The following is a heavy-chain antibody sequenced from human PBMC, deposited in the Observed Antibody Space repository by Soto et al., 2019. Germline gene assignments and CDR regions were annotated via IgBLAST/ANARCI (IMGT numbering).Heavy chain of an antibody. CDR3: ARDPWCADY. Sequence: EVQLVESGGGLVQPGGSLRLSCAASGFTVSTKYMSWVRQAPGKGLEWVSVIYSGGDTFYADSVRGRFTISRENSKNTVNLQMNSLRAEDTAVYYCARDPWCADYWGQRTLVTVSS. CDR2: IYSGGDT. D-gene: IGHD2-15*01. J-gene: IGHJ4*02. CDR1: GFTVSTKY. V-gene: IGHV3-66*01.